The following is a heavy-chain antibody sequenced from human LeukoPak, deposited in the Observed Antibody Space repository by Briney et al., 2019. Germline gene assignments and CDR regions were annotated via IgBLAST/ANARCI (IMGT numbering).Heavy chain of an antibody. Sequence: SQTLSLTCTVSGVSISSGGYYWSWIRQHPGKGLEWIGYIYYSGSTYYNPSLKSRVTISVDTSKNQFSLKLSSVTAADTAVYYCAREGRITQNWFDPWGQGTLVTVSS. CDR1: GVSISSGGYY. J-gene: IGHJ5*02. CDR2: IYYSGST. CDR3: AREGRITQNWFDP. D-gene: IGHD3-10*01. V-gene: IGHV4-31*03.